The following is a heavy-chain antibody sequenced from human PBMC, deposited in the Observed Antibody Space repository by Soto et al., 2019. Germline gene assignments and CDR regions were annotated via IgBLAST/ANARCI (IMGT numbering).Heavy chain of an antibody. J-gene: IGHJ6*02. Sequence: QVQLEQSGAEVKKPGASVKVSCKASGYTFTDYYIHWVRQAPGQGLEWVGWINPNTGGTNYAQKFQGRVTMTRDTSVTTAYMELIRLTSDDTAVYFCARVRPTDYVGNYNNGMDVWGQGTTVTVSS. D-gene: IGHD4-17*01. V-gene: IGHV1-2*02. CDR2: INPNTGGT. CDR1: GYTFTDYY. CDR3: ARVRPTDYVGNYNNGMDV.